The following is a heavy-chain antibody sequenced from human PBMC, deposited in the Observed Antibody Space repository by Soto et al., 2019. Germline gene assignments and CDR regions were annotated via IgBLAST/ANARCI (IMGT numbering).Heavy chain of an antibody. CDR2: ISYDGSNK. J-gene: IGHJ4*02. CDR1: GFTFSGYA. CDR3: ARVLAGGLDFDY. Sequence: QVQLVESGGGVVKLGRSLRLSWEASGFTFSGYAMNGVGRAPGKGVEWVAVISYDGSNKYYADSVKGRFTISRDNSKNTLYLQMNSLRAEDTAVYYCARVLAGGLDFDYWGQGTLVTVSS. D-gene: IGHD3-16*01. V-gene: IGHV3-30-3*01.